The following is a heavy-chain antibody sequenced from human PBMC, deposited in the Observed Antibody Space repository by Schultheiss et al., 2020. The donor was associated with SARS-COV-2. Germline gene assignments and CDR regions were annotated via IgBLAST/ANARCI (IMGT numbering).Heavy chain of an antibody. CDR2: IYYSGST. CDR3: ARDSARATDY. CDR1: GGSISSGGYY. J-gene: IGHJ4*02. V-gene: IGHV4-31*03. D-gene: IGHD3-10*01. Sequence: SETLSLTCTVSGGSISSGGYYWSWIRQHPGKGLEWIGYIYYSGSTYYNPSLKSRVTISVDTSKNQFSLKLSSVTAADTAVYYCARDSARATDYWGQGTLVTVSS.